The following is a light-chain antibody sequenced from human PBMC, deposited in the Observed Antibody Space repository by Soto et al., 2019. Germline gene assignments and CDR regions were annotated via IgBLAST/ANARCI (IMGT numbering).Light chain of an antibody. CDR1: SSNIGNNY. V-gene: IGLV1-47*01. J-gene: IGLJ2*01. CDR3: GRWDASLSGSV. CDR2: KNT. Sequence: QSVLTQPPSASGTPGQRVTISCSGSSSNIGNNYVYCYQQLPGTAPKLLIYKNTQRRSGVPDRFSGSKSGTSAALAISGLRSEEEADDYCGRWDASLSGSVFGGGTKLTVL.